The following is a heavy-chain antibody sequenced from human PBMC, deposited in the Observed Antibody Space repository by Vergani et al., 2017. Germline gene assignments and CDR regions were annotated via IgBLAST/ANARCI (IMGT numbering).Heavy chain of an antibody. V-gene: IGHV4-39*01. CDR1: GDSITSRLDY. CDR3: ARRSSSWPYYYYYMDV. J-gene: IGHJ6*03. CDR2: MYHSGTT. Sequence: QLQLQESGPGLVKPSETLSLTCSVSGDSITSRLDYWGWIRQTPGKGLEWIGSMYHSGTTYYNPSLKSRATLSVDTSKNQISLKLSSVTAADTAVYYCARRSSSWPYYYYYMDVWGKGTTVTVSS. D-gene: IGHD6-13*01.